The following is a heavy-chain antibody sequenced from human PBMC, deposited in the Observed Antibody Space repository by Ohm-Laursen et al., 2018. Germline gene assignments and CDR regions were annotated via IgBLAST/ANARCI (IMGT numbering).Heavy chain of an antibody. CDR1: GGAISNYY. V-gene: IGHV4-59*01. CDR3: ARLNGGG. J-gene: IGHJ4*02. Sequence: GTLSLTCIVSGGAISNYYWSWIRQPPGKGLEWIGHINYSGNTNYNPSLKSRVTISIDTSKNQFSLKLSSVTAADTAVYYCARLNGGGWGQGTLVTVSS. CDR2: INYSGNT. D-gene: IGHD3-16*01.